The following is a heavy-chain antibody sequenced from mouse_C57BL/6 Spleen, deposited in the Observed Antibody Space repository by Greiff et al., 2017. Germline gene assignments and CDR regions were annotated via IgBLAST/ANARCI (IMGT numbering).Heavy chain of an antibody. Sequence: EVKLMESGGGLVKPGGSLKLSCAASGFTFSSYAMSWVRQTPEKRLEWVATISDGGSYTYYPDNVKGRFTISRDNATNNLYLQMSHLKSEDTAMYYCASQLRLPFMDYWGQGTSVTVSS. V-gene: IGHV5-4*03. CDR1: GFTFSSYA. CDR3: ASQLRLPFMDY. J-gene: IGHJ4*01. CDR2: ISDGGSYT. D-gene: IGHD3-2*02.